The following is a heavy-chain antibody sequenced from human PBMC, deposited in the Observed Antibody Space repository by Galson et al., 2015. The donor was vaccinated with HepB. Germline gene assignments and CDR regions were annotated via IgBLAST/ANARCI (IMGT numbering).Heavy chain of an antibody. CDR3: AKEMYYDFWSGSKGSYAFDI. CDR2: ISGSGGST. D-gene: IGHD3-3*01. J-gene: IGHJ3*02. CDR1: GFTFSSYA. Sequence: LRLSCAASGFTFSSYAMSWVRQAPGKGLEWVSAISGSGGSTYYADSVKGRFTISRDNSKNTLYLQMNSLRAEDTAVYYCAKEMYYDFWSGSKGSYAFDIWGQGTMVTVSS. V-gene: IGHV3-23*01.